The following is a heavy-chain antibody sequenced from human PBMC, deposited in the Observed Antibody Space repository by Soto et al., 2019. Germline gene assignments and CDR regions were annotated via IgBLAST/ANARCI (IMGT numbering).Heavy chain of an antibody. D-gene: IGHD2-15*01. J-gene: IGHJ4*02. V-gene: IGHV3-33*01. CDR3: ATGFLGLCTGGNCPLDY. CDR2: IWYHGIDK. CDR1: GFTFSRQA. Sequence: QVQLVESGGGVVQPERSLRLSCAASGFTFSRQAMHWVRQAPGRGLEWVAVIWYHGIDKYYADSVKGRFTISRDNSKNTVYLQMNSLRGEDTSVYYCATGFLGLCTGGNCPLDYWGQGTRVTFSS.